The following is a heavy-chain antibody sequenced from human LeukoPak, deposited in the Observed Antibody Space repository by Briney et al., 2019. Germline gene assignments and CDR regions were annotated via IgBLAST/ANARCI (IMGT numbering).Heavy chain of an antibody. CDR2: IYHSGST. V-gene: IGHV4-30-2*01. D-gene: IGHD3-9*01. CDR3: ARADDILTERYYFDY. CDR1: GGSISSGGYY. J-gene: IGHJ4*02. Sequence: PSQTLSLTCTVSGGSISSGGYYWSWIRQPPGKGLEWIGYIYHSGSTYYNPSLKSRVTISVDRSKNQFSLKLSSVTAADTAVYYCARADDILTERYYFDYWGQGTLVTVSS.